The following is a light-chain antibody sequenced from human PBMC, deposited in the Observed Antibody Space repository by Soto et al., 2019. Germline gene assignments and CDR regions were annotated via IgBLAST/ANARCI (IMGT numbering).Light chain of an antibody. Sequence: DIVMTQSPDSLAVSLGERATLSCRASQSVSSKLAWFQQKPGQAPSLLIYGVSTRATGVPVRFSGSGSGTDFTLTISSLEPEDFAVYYCQQRSNWPPITFGQGTRLEIK. CDR2: GVS. CDR3: QQRSNWPPIT. V-gene: IGKV3-11*01. J-gene: IGKJ5*01. CDR1: QSVSSK.